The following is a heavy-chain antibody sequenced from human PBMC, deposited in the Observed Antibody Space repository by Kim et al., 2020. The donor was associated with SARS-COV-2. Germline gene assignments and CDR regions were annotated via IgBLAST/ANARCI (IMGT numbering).Heavy chain of an antibody. J-gene: IGHJ4*02. D-gene: IGHD3-16*01. CDR2: INHSGST. V-gene: IGHV4-34*01. CDR3: ARGRGGGLRRVGYFDY. CDR1: GGSFSGYY. Sequence: SETLSLTCAVYGGSFSGYYWSWIRQPPGKGLEWIGEINHSGSTNYNPSLKSRVTISVDTSKNQFSLKLSSVTAADTAVYYCARGRGGGLRRVGYFDYWGQGTLVTVSS.